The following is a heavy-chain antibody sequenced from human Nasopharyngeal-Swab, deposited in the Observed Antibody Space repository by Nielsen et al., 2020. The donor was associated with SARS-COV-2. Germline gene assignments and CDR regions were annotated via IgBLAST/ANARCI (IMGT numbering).Heavy chain of an antibody. CDR2: ISWNSGRT. D-gene: IGHD1-26*01. CDR3: AKVKSGTSYDAFDI. J-gene: IGHJ3*02. CDR1: GFIFDDYA. V-gene: IGHV3-9*01. Sequence: GGSLRLSCASSGFIFDDYAMHWVRQAPGKGLEWVSGISWNSGRTGYADSVKGRFTISRDNAKNSLYLQMNSLRAEDTALYYCAKVKSGTSYDAFDIWGQGTMVTVSS.